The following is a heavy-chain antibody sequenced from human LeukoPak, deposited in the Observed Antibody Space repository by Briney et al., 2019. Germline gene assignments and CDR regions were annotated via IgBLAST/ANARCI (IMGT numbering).Heavy chain of an antibody. CDR1: GGSISSYY. D-gene: IGHD5-18*01. CDR3: ARGPGTARRYHDAFDI. Sequence: PSETLSLTCTVSGGSISSYYWCWIRQPPGKGLEWIGYIYYSGSTNYNPSLKSRVTISVDTSKNQFSLKLSSVTAADTAVYYCARGPGTARRYHDAFDICGQGTMVTVSS. CDR2: IYYSGST. V-gene: IGHV4-59*01. J-gene: IGHJ3*02.